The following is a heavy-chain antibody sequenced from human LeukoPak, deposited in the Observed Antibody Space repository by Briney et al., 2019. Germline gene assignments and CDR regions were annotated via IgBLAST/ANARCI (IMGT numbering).Heavy chain of an antibody. CDR2: ISSSSNYI. V-gene: IGHV3-21*01. D-gene: IGHD4-23*01. Sequence: SGGSLRLSCTGSGFTFNTYSMNWVRQAPGKGLEWVSSISSSSNYIYYADSVKGRFTISRDNAKNSLYLQMNSLRAEDTAVYYCARDYGGSSPFDYWGQGTLVTVSS. CDR3: ARDYGGSSPFDY. CDR1: GFTFNTYS. J-gene: IGHJ4*02.